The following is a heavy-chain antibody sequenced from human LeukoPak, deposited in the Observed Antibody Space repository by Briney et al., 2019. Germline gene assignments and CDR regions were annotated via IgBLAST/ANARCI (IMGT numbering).Heavy chain of an antibody. CDR1: GFTFSSYS. J-gene: IGHJ5*02. CDR3: TRTAQYPCFDP. D-gene: IGHD1-7*01. CDR2: ISGSGGTT. Sequence: PGGSLRLSCAASGFTFSSYSMSWVRQAPGKGLEWVSAISGSGGTTIYADSVKGRFTISRDNSKNTLYLQMNSLRAEDTAMYYVTRTAQYPCFDPWGQGTLVTVSS. V-gene: IGHV3-23*01.